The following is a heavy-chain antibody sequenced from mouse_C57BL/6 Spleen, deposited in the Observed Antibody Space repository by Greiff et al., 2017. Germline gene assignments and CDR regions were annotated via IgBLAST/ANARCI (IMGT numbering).Heavy chain of an antibody. Sequence: EVQLVESGPELVKPGASVKISCKASGYTFTDYYMNWVKQSHGKSLEWIGDINPNNGGTSYNQKFKGKATLTVDKSSSTAYMELRSLTSEDSAVYYCAREIKGAMDYWGQGTSVTVSS. CDR1: GYTFTDYY. J-gene: IGHJ4*01. CDR3: AREIKGAMDY. D-gene: IGHD2-4*01. CDR2: INPNNGGT. V-gene: IGHV1-26*01.